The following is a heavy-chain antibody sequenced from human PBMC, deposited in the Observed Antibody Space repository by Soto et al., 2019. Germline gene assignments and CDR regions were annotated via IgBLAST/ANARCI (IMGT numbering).Heavy chain of an antibody. CDR1: GFTFSSYG. CDR3: AKTSGWYPALDY. Sequence: PGGSLRLSCAASGFTFSSYGMHWVRQAPGKGLEWVAVISYDGSNKYYADSVKGRFTISRDNSKNTLYLQMNSLRAEDTAVYYCAKTSGWYPALDYWGQGTLVTVSS. D-gene: IGHD6-19*01. V-gene: IGHV3-30*18. J-gene: IGHJ4*02. CDR2: ISYDGSNK.